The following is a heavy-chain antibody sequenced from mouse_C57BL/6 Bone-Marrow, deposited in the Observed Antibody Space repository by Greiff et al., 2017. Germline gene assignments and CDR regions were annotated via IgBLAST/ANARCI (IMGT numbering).Heavy chain of an antibody. D-gene: IGHD3-2*02. CDR2: IYPRSGNT. Sequence: QVQLQQSGAELARPGASVKLSCKASGYTFTSYGISWVKQRTGQGLEWIGEIYPRSGNTYYNEKFKGKATLTADKSSSTAYRELRSLTSEDSAVYIGARYGRQLRLRYFDVWGTGTTVTVSS. CDR1: GYTFTSYG. V-gene: IGHV1-81*01. CDR3: ARYGRQLRLRYFDV. J-gene: IGHJ1*03.